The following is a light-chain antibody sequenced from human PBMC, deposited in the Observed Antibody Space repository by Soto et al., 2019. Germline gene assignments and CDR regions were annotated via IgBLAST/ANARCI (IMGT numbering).Light chain of an antibody. J-gene: IGKJ1*01. Sequence: EIVLTQSPGTLSLSPGERATLSCRASQSVSSSYLAWYQQKPGQAPRLLIYGASSRATGIPDRFSGSGSGTDFTLTINRLEPEDFAVYYCQQSGNSPWTFGQGTKVEIK. CDR2: GAS. V-gene: IGKV3-20*01. CDR3: QQSGNSPWT. CDR1: QSVSSSY.